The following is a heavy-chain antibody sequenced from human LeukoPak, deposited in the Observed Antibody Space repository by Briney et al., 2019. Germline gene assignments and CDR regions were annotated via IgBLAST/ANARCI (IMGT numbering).Heavy chain of an antibody. CDR2: INHSGST. Sequence: PSETLSLTCAVYGGSFSGYYWSWIRQPPGKGLEWIGEINHSGSTNYNPSLKSRVTIPVDTSKNQFSLKLSSVTAADTAVYYCARGRHCSGGSCSFDYWGQGTLVTVSS. CDR3: ARGRHCSGGSCSFDY. J-gene: IGHJ4*02. D-gene: IGHD2-15*01. CDR1: GGSFSGYY. V-gene: IGHV4-34*01.